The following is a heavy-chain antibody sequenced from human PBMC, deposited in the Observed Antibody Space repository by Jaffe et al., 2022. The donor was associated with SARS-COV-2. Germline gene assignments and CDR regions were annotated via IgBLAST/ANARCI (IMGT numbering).Heavy chain of an antibody. J-gene: IGHJ6*02. CDR2: IYYSGST. CDR3: ARVMSHYDFWSGYKADYYYYGMDV. D-gene: IGHD3-3*01. CDR1: GGSISSYY. V-gene: IGHV4-59*01. Sequence: QVQLQESGPGLVKPSETLSLTCTVSGGSISSYYWSWIRQPPGKGLEWIGYIYYSGSTNYNPSLKSRVTISVDTSKNQFSLKLSSVTAADTAVYYCARVMSHYDFWSGYKADYYYYGMDVWGQGTTVTVSS.